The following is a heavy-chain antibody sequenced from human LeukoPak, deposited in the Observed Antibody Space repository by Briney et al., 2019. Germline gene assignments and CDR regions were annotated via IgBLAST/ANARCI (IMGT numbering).Heavy chain of an antibody. Sequence: SETLSLTCTVSGGSISSGSYYWSWIRQPAGKGLEWIGRIYTSGSTNYNPSLKSRVTISVDTSKNQFSLKLSSVTDADTAVYYCARERRGYSSSSWFDYWGQGTLVTVSS. CDR1: GGSISSGSYY. V-gene: IGHV4-61*02. CDR3: ARERRGYSSSSWFDY. J-gene: IGHJ4*02. CDR2: IYTSGST. D-gene: IGHD6-6*01.